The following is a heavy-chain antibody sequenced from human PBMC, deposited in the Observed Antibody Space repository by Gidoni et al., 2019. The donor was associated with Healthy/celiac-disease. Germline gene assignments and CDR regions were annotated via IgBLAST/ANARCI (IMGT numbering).Heavy chain of an antibody. CDR3: ARVSAEYGDSTPQSDY. V-gene: IGHV1-18*01. D-gene: IGHD4-17*01. J-gene: IGHJ4*02. CDR2: ISAYNGNT. Sequence: QVQLVQSGAELKKPGASAKVSCKASGYTFTSYGISWVRQAPGQGLEWMGWISAYNGNTNYAQKLQGRVTMTTDTSTSTAYMELRSLRSDDTAVYYCARVSAEYGDSTPQSDYWGQGTLVTVSS. CDR1: GYTFTSYG.